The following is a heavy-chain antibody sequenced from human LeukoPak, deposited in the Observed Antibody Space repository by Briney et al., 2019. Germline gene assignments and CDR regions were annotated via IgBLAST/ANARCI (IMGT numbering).Heavy chain of an antibody. V-gene: IGHV3-7*01. CDR1: GFTFSSYW. J-gene: IGHJ4*02. Sequence: PGGSLRLSCAASGFTFSSYWMSWVRQAPGKGLEWVANIKEDGSEKYYVDSVKGRFTISRDNAKNSVYLQMNSLRAEDTAVYYCAGEAYRDRYFYYRGQGTLVTGPS. D-gene: IGHD1-14*01. CDR2: IKEDGSEK. CDR3: AGEAYRDRYFYY.